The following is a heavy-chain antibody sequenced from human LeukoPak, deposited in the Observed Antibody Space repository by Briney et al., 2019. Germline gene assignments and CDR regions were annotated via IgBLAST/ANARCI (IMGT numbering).Heavy chain of an antibody. CDR3: ARGDGSWYFDY. Sequence: RASVKVSCKASGYTFTSYYMHWVRQAPGQGLEWMGIINPSGGSTSYAQKFQGRVTMTRDTSTSTVCMELSSLRSEATAVYYCARGDGSWYFDYWGQGTLVTVSS. D-gene: IGHD1-26*01. CDR1: GYTFTSYY. CDR2: INPSGGST. J-gene: IGHJ4*02. V-gene: IGHV1-46*01.